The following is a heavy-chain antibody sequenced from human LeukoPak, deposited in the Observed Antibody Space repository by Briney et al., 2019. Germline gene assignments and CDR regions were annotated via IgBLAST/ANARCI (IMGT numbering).Heavy chain of an antibody. CDR1: GGSISSSNW. J-gene: IGHJ3*02. V-gene: IGHV4-4*02. CDR2: IYHSGST. D-gene: IGHD3-10*01. CDR3: ARVGVPDAFDI. Sequence: PSGTLSLTCAVSGGSISSSNWWSWVRQPPGKGLEWIWEIYHSGSTNYNPSLKRRVTISVDKTKNQFSLKLSSVPAAATVVYYCARVGVPDAFDIWGQGTMVTVSS.